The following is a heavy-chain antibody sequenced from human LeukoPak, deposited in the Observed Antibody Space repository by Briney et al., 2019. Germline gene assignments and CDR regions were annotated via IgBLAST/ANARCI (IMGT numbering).Heavy chain of an antibody. D-gene: IGHD4-11*01. J-gene: IGHJ3*02. CDR3: AGNYDDAFDI. CDR2: IYYSGST. V-gene: IGHV4-59*12. CDR1: GGSINNSY. Sequence: PSETLSLTCTVSGGSINNSYWTWIRQPPGKGLEWIGHIYYSGSTNYSPSLKSRVTISVDTSKNQFSLKLSSVTAADTAVYYCAGNYDDAFDIWGQGTMVTVSS.